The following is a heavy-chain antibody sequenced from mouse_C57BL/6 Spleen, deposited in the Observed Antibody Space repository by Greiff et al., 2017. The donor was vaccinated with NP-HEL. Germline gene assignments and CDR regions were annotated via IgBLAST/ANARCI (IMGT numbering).Heavy chain of an antibody. CDR2: IDPSDSET. CDR1: GYTFTSYW. V-gene: IGHV1-52*01. D-gene: IGHD2-2*01. Sequence: QVQLQQPGAELVRPGSSVKLSCKASGYTFTSYWMHWVKQRPIQGLEWIGNIDPSDSETHYNQKFKDKATLTVDKSSSTAYMHLSSLTSEDSAVYYCARMVTHYYAMDYWGQGTSVTVSS. J-gene: IGHJ4*01. CDR3: ARMVTHYYAMDY.